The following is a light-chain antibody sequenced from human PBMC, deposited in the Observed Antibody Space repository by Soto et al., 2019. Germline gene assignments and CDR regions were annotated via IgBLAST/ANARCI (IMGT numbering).Light chain of an antibody. CDR3: QQYNSYPVA. Sequence: DIQMTQSHSTLSASVGDTVTITCRASQSISSWLAWYQQKPGKAPKLLIYKASSLESGVPSRFSGSGSGTEFNLTSSRLQPDDFATSYCQQYNSYPVAFGQRTKVEIK. J-gene: IGKJ1*01. CDR2: KAS. V-gene: IGKV1-5*03. CDR1: QSISSW.